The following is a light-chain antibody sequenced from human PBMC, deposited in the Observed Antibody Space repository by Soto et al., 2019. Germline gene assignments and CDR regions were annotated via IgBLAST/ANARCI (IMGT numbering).Light chain of an antibody. CDR1: SSDVGGYNY. CDR3: SSFAGNNNLV. J-gene: IGLJ2*01. V-gene: IGLV2-8*01. Sequence: QSVLTQPPSASGSPGQSVTISCTGTSSDVGGYNYVSWYQQYPGKAPKLMIFEVTKRPSGVPDRFSGSKSGNTASLTVSGLQADDEADYFCSSFAGNNNLVFGGGTKVTVL. CDR2: EVT.